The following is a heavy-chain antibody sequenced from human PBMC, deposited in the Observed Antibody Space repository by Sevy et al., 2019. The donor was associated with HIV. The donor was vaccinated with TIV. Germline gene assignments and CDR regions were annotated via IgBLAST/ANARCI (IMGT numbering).Heavy chain of an antibody. V-gene: IGHV3-74*01. Sequence: GGSLRLSCVASGFTFSRKWMHWVRQAPGKGLVWVSQIDGNGKTTYADSVRGRFTISSDNAKKTLYLQMRSLRAEDTAQYHCATGGSGGSFYDYWGQGTPVTVSS. CDR1: GFTFSRKW. J-gene: IGHJ4*02. CDR2: IDGNGKT. CDR3: ATGGSGGSFYDY. D-gene: IGHD1-26*01.